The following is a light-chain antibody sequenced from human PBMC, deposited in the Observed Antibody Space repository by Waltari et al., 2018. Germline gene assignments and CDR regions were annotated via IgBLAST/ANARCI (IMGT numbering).Light chain of an antibody. CDR3: QQYNNWPPYT. V-gene: IGKV3-15*01. CDR1: QGVSSN. Sequence: EIVLTQSPGTLSVSPGDTAPLSGRASQGVSSNLAWYQQKPGQAPRLLIYGAYTRATGIPARFSGSGSGTEFTLTISSLQSEDFAVYYCQQYNNWPPYTFGQGTKLEIK. CDR2: GAY. J-gene: IGKJ2*01.